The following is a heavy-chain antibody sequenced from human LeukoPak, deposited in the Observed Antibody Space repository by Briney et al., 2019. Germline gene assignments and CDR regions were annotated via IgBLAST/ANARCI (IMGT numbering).Heavy chain of an antibody. D-gene: IGHD3-10*01. CDR1: GYTFTGYY. J-gene: IGHJ4*02. V-gene: IGHV1-2*02. Sequence: ASVKVSCKASGYTFTGYYMHWVRQAPGQGLEWMGWINPNSGGTNYAQKFQGRVTMTRDTSINTAYMELSRLRSDDTAVYYCARDRSWFGELENYFDYWGQGTLVTVSS. CDR3: ARDRSWFGELENYFDY. CDR2: INPNSGGT.